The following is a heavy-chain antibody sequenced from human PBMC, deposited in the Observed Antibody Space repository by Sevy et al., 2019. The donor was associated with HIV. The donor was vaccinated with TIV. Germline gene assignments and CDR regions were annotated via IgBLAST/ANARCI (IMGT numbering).Heavy chain of an antibody. CDR2: ISDYNGYT. Sequence: ASVKVSCKASGYTFSSYGISWVRQAPGQGLEWMGWISDYNGYTNYAHKFQGRGTMSTETSTRTAYMELRSLRSDDTAVYFCAREGYYSRSGTYVLPNHYGMAVWGQGTAVTVSS. CDR1: GYTFSSYG. V-gene: IGHV1-18*01. J-gene: IGHJ6*02. CDR3: AREGYYSRSGTYVLPNHYGMAV. D-gene: IGHD3-10*01.